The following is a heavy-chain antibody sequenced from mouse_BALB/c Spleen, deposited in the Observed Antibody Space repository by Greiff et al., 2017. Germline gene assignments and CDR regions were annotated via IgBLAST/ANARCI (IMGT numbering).Heavy chain of an antibody. J-gene: IGHJ2*01. D-gene: IGHD3-1*01. CDR1: GFTFSSYG. V-gene: IGHV5-6-3*01. CDR3: ARTGGYSYFDY. Sequence: EVKLVESGGGLVQPGGSLKLSCAASGFTFSSYGMSWVRQTPDKRLELVATINSNGGSTYYPDSVKGRFTISRDNAKNTLYLQMSSLKSEDTAMYYCARTGGYSYFDYWGQGTTLTVSS. CDR2: INSNGGST.